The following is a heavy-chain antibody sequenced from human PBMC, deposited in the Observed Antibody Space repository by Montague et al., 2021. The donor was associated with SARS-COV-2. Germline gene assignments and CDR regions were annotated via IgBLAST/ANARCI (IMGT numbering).Heavy chain of an antibody. CDR1: DDSISTDNW. D-gene: IGHD1-26*01. Sequence: SETLSLTCVVSDDSISTDNWWTWVRLPPGKGLEWVGEIYHTGGTKYKPSLKSRVSVSVDKSWNQFSLRLTSVTAADTAIYYRARKGSGRSDLAYWGQRTLVTVSS. V-gene: IGHV4-4*02. CDR2: IYHTGGT. CDR3: ARKGSGRSDLAY. J-gene: IGHJ4*02.